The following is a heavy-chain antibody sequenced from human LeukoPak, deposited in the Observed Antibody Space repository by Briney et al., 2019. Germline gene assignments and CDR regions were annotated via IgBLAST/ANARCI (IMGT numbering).Heavy chain of an antibody. CDR2: LYSGGTT. J-gene: IGHJ4*02. V-gene: IGHV3-53*01. D-gene: IGHD6-19*01. CDR3: ARGHIAVAGHYGAGPSDS. Sequence: GGSLRLSCAASGFIFSRYWMHWVRQAPGKGLGWVSMLYSGGTTYYADSVKGRFTISRDNSKNSLYLQMNSLRAEDTAVYYCARGHIAVAGHYGAGPSDSWGQGTLVTVSS. CDR1: GFIFSRYW.